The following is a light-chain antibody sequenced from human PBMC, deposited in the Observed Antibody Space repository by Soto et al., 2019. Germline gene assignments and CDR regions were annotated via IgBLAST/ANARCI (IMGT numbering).Light chain of an antibody. CDR3: QEYDVPPSA. CDR2: DVS. J-gene: IGKJ4*01. CDR1: QDISRS. V-gene: IGKV1-33*01. Sequence: DIQMTQSPASLSASVGDRVTISCQASQDISRSLNWYQHKPGRAPQLLINDVSTLESGLPSTFSATRSGTAFTRTINGLQPEEFPTDYCQEYDVPPSAVGGGTKV.